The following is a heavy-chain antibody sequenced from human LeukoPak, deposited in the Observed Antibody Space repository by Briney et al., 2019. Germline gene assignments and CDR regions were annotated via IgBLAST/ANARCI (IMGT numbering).Heavy chain of an antibody. J-gene: IGHJ4*02. D-gene: IGHD3-9*01. CDR1: GYTFTSYD. CDR3: VRGTRDYDILTGYSKPRFDY. CDR2: MNPNSGNT. Sequence: ASVKVSCKASGYTFTSYDINWVRQATGQGLEWMGWMNPNSGNTAYAQKFQGRVTMTRNTSTSTAYMELSSLRSDDTAVYYCVRGTRDYDILTGYSKPRFDYWGQGTLVTVSS. V-gene: IGHV1-8*01.